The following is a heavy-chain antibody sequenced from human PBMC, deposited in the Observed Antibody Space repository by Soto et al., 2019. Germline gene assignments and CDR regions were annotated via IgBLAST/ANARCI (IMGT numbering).Heavy chain of an antibody. D-gene: IGHD3-16*02. CDR1: GYTFTSYG. J-gene: IGHJ5*02. Sequence: QVQLVQSGAEVKKPGASVKVSCKASGYTFTSYGISWVRQAPGQGLEWMGWISAYNGNTNYAQKLRGSVAITTDPSTSTAYMELRRLRSDDTAVYYCASVITFGGVIVIAPWGQGTLVTVSS. CDR2: ISAYNGNT. CDR3: ASVITFGGVIVIAP. V-gene: IGHV1-18*01.